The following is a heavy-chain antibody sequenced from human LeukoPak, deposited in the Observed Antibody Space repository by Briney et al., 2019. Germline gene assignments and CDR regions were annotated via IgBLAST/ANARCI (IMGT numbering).Heavy chain of an antibody. CDR1: GGSISSYY. Sequence: SETLSLTCTVSGGSISSYYWSWIRQPAGKGLEWIGRIYTSGSTNYNPSLKSRVTMSVDTSKNQFSLKLSSVTAADTAVYYCAREVDHNYYDSTLGAFDIWGRGTMVTVSS. D-gene: IGHD3-22*01. V-gene: IGHV4-4*07. CDR2: IYTSGST. CDR3: AREVDHNYYDSTLGAFDI. J-gene: IGHJ3*02.